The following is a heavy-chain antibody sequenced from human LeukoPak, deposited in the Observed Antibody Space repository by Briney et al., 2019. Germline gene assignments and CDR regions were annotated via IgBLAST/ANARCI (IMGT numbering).Heavy chain of an antibody. CDR1: GDFISNGYY. V-gene: IGHV4-38-2*02. CDR2: IYHSGRT. D-gene: IGHD6-6*01. Sequence: SETLSLTCSVSGDFISNGYYWGWIRQPPGKGLEWIGSIYHSGRTYYNPSLKSRVTISVDTSKNQFSLKLSSVTAADTAVYYCARDQVDKSIAAPGAYWGQGTLVTVSS. CDR3: ARDQVDKSIAAPGAY. J-gene: IGHJ4*02.